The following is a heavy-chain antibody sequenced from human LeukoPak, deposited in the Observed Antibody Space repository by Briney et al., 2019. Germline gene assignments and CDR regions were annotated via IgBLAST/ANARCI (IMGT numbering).Heavy chain of an antibody. D-gene: IGHD2-15*01. CDR3: ARQRCSGGSCYRVDQLYYMDV. J-gene: IGHJ6*03. CDR1: GDSINDHY. Sequence: PSETLSLTCTVSGDSINDHYWSWIRQPPGEGLEWIAYMYSSVSTNYNPSLKSHVTISIDTSKSQFSLKLPSVTGAAAGVYYCARQRCSGGSCYRVDQLYYMDVWGKGTTVTVSS. V-gene: IGHV4-4*09. CDR2: MYSSVST.